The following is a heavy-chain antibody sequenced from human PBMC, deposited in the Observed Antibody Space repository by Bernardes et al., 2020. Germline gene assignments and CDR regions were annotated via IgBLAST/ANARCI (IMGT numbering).Heavy chain of an antibody. CDR2: IKSDGIIT. V-gene: IGHV3-74*01. CDR1: GFTFSSYW. CDR3: ARGRGGGGNCLEY. D-gene: IGHD3-16*01. Sequence: GGSLRLSCAASGFTFSSYWMHWVRQVPGKGLVWVSRIKSDGIITSYADSVKGRFTISRNNAENTLYLQMVSLRAEDTAVYYCARGRGGGGNCLEYWGQGILVTVSS. J-gene: IGHJ4*02.